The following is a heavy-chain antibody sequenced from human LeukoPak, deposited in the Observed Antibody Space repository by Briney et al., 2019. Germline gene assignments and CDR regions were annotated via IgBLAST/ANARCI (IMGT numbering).Heavy chain of an antibody. V-gene: IGHV3-7*01. J-gene: IGHJ6*03. CDR2: IKQDGSEK. D-gene: IGHD2-21*02. Sequence: GGSLRLSCAASGFALSSYWMSWFRRAPGKGLEWVANIKQDGSEKFYADSVKGRFTVSRDNAKNSLFLQMNSLRAEDTALYYCARVVTAWSMDVWGKGTTVTVPS. CDR1: GFALSSYW. CDR3: ARVVTAWSMDV.